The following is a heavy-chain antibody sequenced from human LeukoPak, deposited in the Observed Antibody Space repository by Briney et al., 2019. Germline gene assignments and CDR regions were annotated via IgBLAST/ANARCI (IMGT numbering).Heavy chain of an antibody. CDR2: IYTSGST. J-gene: IGHJ6*03. CDR1: GGSISSGSYY. D-gene: IGHD2-2*01. V-gene: IGHV4-61*02. CDR3: ARVGIVVVPAAVRPGGYYYYYMDV. Sequence: SETLSLTCTVSGGSISSGSYYWSWIRQPAGKGLEWIGRIYTSGSTNYNPSLKSRVTISVDTSKNQFSLKLSSVTAADTAVYYCARVGIVVVPAAVRPGGYYYYYMDVWGKGTTVTVSS.